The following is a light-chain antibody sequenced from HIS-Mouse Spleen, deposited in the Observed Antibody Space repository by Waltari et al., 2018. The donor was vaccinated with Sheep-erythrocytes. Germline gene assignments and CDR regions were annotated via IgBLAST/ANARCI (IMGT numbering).Light chain of an antibody. CDR1: RRDVGGYNY. Sequence: QSALTQPPSASGSPGQSVTISCTGTRRDVGGYNYVSRYHQHPGKAPKLMIYEVSTRPSGVPDRFSGSKSGNTASLTVSGLQAEDEADYYCSSYAGSNNWVFGGGTKLTVL. J-gene: IGLJ3*02. V-gene: IGLV2-8*01. CDR3: SSYAGSNNWV. CDR2: EVS.